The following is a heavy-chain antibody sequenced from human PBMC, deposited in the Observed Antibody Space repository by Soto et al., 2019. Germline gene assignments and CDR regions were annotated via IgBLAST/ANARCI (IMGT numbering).Heavy chain of an antibody. CDR2: IYPSASNT. J-gene: IGHJ3*01. D-gene: IGHD4-17*01. CDR3: ARPLDYGETFDV. CDR1: GYSFTSYW. Sequence: GESLKISCKGSGYSFTSYWIGWVRQMPGKGLEWMGVIYPSASNTRYSPSFQGQVTISVDKSINTAYLQWSSLKASDTAIYFCARPLDYGETFDVWGQGTMVTVSS. V-gene: IGHV5-51*01.